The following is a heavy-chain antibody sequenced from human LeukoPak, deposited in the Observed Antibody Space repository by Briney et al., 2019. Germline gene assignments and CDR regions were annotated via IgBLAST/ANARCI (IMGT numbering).Heavy chain of an antibody. CDR2: IYTRGST. CDR3: ARCYMAYNWFDP. V-gene: IGHV4-61*02. D-gene: IGHD2-15*01. Sequence: SQTLSLTCTVSGVSIRSGSLYWSSIRPPAGKGVEWIGRIYTRGSTNYNPPLTSRVTISVDTSKNQFSLELSSVTAADTAVYYCARCYMAYNWFDPWGQGTLVTVSS. J-gene: IGHJ5*02. CDR1: GVSIRSGSLY.